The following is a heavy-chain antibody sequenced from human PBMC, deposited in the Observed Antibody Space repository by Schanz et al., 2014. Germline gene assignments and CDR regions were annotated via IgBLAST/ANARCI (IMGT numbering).Heavy chain of an antibody. CDR3: ARGNTIFGVVILGWLDP. CDR2: INPNLGSA. Sequence: LVQSGSEFRKPGASVKVSCKASGYIFSSYAIHWVRQAPGQGLEWMGRINPNLGSANYAQKFQGRVTITADKSTSTVYMELSSLRSEDTAIYYCARGNTIFGVVILGWLDPWGQGTLVTVSS. J-gene: IGHJ5*02. V-gene: IGHV1-69*08. D-gene: IGHD3-3*01. CDR1: GYIFSSYA.